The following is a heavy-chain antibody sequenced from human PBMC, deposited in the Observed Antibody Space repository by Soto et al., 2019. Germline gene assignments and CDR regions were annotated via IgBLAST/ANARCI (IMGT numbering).Heavy chain of an antibody. CDR3: AKAPKGYDGSGYFNWFDP. J-gene: IGHJ5*02. Sequence: EVQLLESGGGLVQPGGSLSLSCAASGFTFSNYAMSWVRQAPGKGLEWVSAISGRGGTIYYADSVKGRFTISRDNSKNTLYLQMNSLRAEDTAVYYCAKAPKGYDGSGYFNWFDPWGQGTLVTVSS. CDR1: GFTFSNYA. V-gene: IGHV3-23*01. CDR2: ISGRGGTI. D-gene: IGHD3-22*01.